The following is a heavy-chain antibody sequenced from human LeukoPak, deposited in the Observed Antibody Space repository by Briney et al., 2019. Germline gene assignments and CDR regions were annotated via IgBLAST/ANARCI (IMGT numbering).Heavy chain of an antibody. Sequence: SETLSLTCAVSGASISSSNYYWGWVRQSPGKGLEWIGNIYSSGNTYYNASLKSRVTMYIDTSKNQFSLQLNSVTPEDTALYYCARAQAYSGRIFDYWGQGTLVTVSS. CDR2: IYSSGNT. CDR3: ARAQAYSGRIFDY. V-gene: IGHV4-39*07. CDR1: GASISSSNYY. D-gene: IGHD1-26*01. J-gene: IGHJ4*02.